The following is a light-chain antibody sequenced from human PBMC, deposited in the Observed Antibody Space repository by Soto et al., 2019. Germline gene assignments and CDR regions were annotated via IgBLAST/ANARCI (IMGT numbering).Light chain of an antibody. CDR2: DAS. J-gene: IGKJ3*01. CDR3: HQYGSSPGLFT. V-gene: IGKV3-20*01. CDR1: QSVSSTY. Sequence: EIVLTQSPGTLSLSPGERATLSCRASQSVSSTYLAWYQQKPGQAPRLLIYDASSRATGIPDRFSGSGSGTDFTLTISRLEPEDFAVYYCHQYGSSPGLFTFGPGTKVDFK.